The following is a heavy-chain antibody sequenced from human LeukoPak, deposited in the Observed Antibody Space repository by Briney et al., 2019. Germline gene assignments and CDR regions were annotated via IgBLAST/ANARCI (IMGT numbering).Heavy chain of an antibody. CDR3: ARHGRDADGDYTHLDY. CDR2: IYHDGNI. V-gene: IGHV4-30-2*06. J-gene: IGHJ4*02. CDR1: GDSVSSSDYY. D-gene: IGHD4-17*01. Sequence: SQTLSLTCSVSGDSVSSSDYYWTWIRQSPGKGLEWIGHIYHDGNIFYNPSLQSRVSILVDTSKNQFSLKLSSVTAADTAVYYCARHGRDADGDYTHLDYWGQGTLVTVSS.